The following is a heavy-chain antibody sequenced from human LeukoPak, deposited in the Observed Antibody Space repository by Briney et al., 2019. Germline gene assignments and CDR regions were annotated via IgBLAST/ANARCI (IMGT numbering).Heavy chain of an antibody. D-gene: IGHD2-15*01. CDR2: ISASTTLK. Sequence: GGSLRLSCAPSGFTFSSYNMNWVRQAPGKGLEWVSYISASTTLKYYADSVKGRVTISRDNAEHALYLQMNSLRAEDTAVYYCGVDGGYWGQGTLVTVSS. CDR1: GFTFSSYN. V-gene: IGHV3-21*05. CDR3: GVDGGY. J-gene: IGHJ4*02.